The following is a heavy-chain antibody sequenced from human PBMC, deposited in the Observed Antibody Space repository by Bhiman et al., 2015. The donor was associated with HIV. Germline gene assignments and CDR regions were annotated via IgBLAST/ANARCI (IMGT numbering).Heavy chain of an antibody. V-gene: IGHV3-48*01. J-gene: IGHJ4*02. CDR2: ISSTSSGM. CDR1: GFTFSSYS. D-gene: IGHD6-13*01. CDR3: ARGLLHSGSWGFFDY. Sequence: EVQLVESGGGLVQPGESLRLSCAASGFTFSSYSINWVRQAPGKGLEWVSYISSTSSGMYHADSVKGRFTISRDNAKKSLYLQMNSLRAEDTAVYYCARGLLHSGSWGFFDYWGQGTLVTVSS.